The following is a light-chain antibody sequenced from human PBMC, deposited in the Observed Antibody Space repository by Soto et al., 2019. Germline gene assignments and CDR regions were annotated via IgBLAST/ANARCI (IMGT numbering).Light chain of an antibody. CDR1: SSDDAGYNY. V-gene: IGLV2-14*01. Sequence: QSVLTQPASVSGSPGQSITISCTGTSSDDAGYNYVSWYQQHPGKAPKLMIYEVSNRPSGVSNRFSGSKSGNTASLTISGLQAEDEADYYCSSYTSSTTGVFGGGTKLTVL. CDR2: EVS. CDR3: SSYTSSTTGV. J-gene: IGLJ2*01.